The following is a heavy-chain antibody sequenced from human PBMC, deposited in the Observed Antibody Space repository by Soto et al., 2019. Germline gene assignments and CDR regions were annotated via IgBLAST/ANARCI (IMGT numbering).Heavy chain of an antibody. CDR3: ARVVVVAAHPRPYYYDSSGYPYYFDY. Sequence: PSETLSLTXAVYGGSFSGYYWSWIRQPPGKGLEWIGEINHSGSTNYNPSLKSRATISVDTSKNQFSLKLSSVTAADTAVYYCARVVVVAAHPRPYYYDSSGYPYYFDYWGQGTLVTVSS. D-gene: IGHD3-22*01. J-gene: IGHJ4*02. CDR1: GGSFSGYY. V-gene: IGHV4-34*01. CDR2: INHSGST.